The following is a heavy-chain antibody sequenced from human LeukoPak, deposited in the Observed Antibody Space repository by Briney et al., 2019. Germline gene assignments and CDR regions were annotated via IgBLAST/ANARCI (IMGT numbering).Heavy chain of an antibody. Sequence: SETLSLTCTVSGGSISSSSYYWGWIRQPPGKGLEWIGSIYYSGSTYYNPSLKSRVTISVDTSKNQFSLKLSSVTAADTAVYYCASPYSGSYSPPAYWGQGTLVTVSS. CDR1: GGSISSSSYY. CDR2: IYYSGST. CDR3: ASPYSGSYSPPAY. D-gene: IGHD1-26*01. V-gene: IGHV4-39*01. J-gene: IGHJ4*02.